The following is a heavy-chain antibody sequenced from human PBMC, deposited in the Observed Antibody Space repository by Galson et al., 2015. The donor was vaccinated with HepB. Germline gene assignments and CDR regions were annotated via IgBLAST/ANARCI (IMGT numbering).Heavy chain of an antibody. CDR3: ARKAYDSSGYWDAFDI. J-gene: IGHJ3*02. V-gene: IGHV4-28*01. CDR2: IYYSGST. Sequence: SETLSLTCAVSGYSISSSNWWGWIRQPPGKGLEWIGYIYYSGSTYYNPSLKSRVTMSVDTSKNQFSLKLSSVTAVDTAVYYCARKAYDSSGYWDAFDIWGQGTMVTVSS. CDR1: GYSISSSNW. D-gene: IGHD3-22*01.